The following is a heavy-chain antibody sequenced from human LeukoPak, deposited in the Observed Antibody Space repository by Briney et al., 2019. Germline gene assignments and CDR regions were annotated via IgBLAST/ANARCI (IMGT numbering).Heavy chain of an antibody. D-gene: IGHD6-13*01. J-gene: IGHJ4*02. Sequence: SETLSLTCTVSGGSVRSGSYYWSWIRQPPGKGLEWIGYIYYSGSTNYNPSLKSRVTISVDTSKNQFSLKLSSVTAADTAVYYCAREGQQLPLDYWGQGTLVTVSS. CDR3: AREGQQLPLDY. V-gene: IGHV4-61*01. CDR2: IYYSGST. CDR1: GGSVRSGSYY.